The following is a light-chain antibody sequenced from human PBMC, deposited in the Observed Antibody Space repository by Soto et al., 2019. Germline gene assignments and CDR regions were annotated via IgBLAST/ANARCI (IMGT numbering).Light chain of an antibody. V-gene: IGKV1-33*01. J-gene: IGKJ3*01. Sequence: DIQMTQSPSSLSASVGDRVTITCQASQDISNYLNWYQQKPGKAPKLLIYDASNLETGVPSRFSGSGSGTDFTFTISSLQPEDIATYYCQQYDNLLSFPFGPGTKVDIK. CDR1: QDISNY. CDR2: DAS. CDR3: QQYDNLLSFP.